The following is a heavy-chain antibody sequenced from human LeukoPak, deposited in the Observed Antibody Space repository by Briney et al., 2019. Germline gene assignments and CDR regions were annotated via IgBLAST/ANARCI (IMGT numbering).Heavy chain of an antibody. Sequence: SETLSLTCTVSGGSISTFYWSWVRQPPGKGLEYIGYIDYSGSANYNPSLKSRVTISVDTSKNQFSLKLSSVTAADTAVYYCARGDGYNFRSDYWGQGTLVTVSS. J-gene: IGHJ4*02. D-gene: IGHD5-24*01. V-gene: IGHV4-59*01. CDR2: IDYSGSA. CDR3: ARGDGYNFRSDY. CDR1: GGSISTFY.